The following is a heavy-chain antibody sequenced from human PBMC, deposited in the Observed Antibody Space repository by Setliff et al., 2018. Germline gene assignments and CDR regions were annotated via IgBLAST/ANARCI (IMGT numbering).Heavy chain of an antibody. D-gene: IGHD6-19*01. CDR1: GYIFTSYN. CDR3: ARDAGGWNFGY. V-gene: IGHV1-46*01. CDR2: INPSGGST. Sequence: ASVKVSCKASGYIFTSYNMHWVRQAPGQGLEWMGIINPSGGSTRYAQKLQGRVTMTRDTSTSTVYMELSSLRSEDTAVYYCARDAGGWNFGYWGQGTLVTVSS. J-gene: IGHJ4*02.